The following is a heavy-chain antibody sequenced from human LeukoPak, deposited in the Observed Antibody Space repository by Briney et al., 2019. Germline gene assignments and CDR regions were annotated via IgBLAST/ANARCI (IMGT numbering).Heavy chain of an antibody. D-gene: IGHD5-18*01. CDR1: GFGFSNYW. J-gene: IGHJ1*01. CDR2: ISNSGTAI. V-gene: IGHV3-48*04. CDR3: ARAGYSMDTEYFQH. Sequence: GGSLRLSCAASGFGFSNYWMNWVRQAPGKGLEWVSYISNSGTAIYYADSVKGRFTISRDNAKSSLYLQMNSLRAEDTAVYYCARAGYSMDTEYFQHWGQGTLVTVSS.